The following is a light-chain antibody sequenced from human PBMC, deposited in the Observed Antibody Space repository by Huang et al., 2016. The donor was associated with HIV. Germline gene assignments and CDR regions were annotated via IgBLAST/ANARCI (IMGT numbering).Light chain of an antibody. CDR3: QQYNNWPPWT. Sequence: EIVMTQSPATLSVSPGERATLSCRASQSVGSNLACYQQKPGQAPRLLIYGASTRATGIPARFSGSGSGTEFTLTISSLQSEDVAVYYCQQYNNWPPWTFGQGTKVEIK. CDR2: GAS. CDR1: QSVGSN. J-gene: IGKJ1*01. V-gene: IGKV3-15*01.